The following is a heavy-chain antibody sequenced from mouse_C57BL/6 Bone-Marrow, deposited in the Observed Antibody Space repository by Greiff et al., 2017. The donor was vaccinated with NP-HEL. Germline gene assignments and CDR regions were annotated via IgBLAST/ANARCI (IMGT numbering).Heavy chain of an antibody. CDR1: GYTIKDYY. CDR2: IDPEDGDT. V-gene: IGHV14-1*01. CDR3: TTLAIYYYGSSWYFDV. D-gene: IGHD1-1*01. J-gene: IGHJ1*03. Sequence: EVQLQQSGAELVRPGASVKLSCTASGYTIKDYYMHWVKQRPEQGLEWIGRIDPEDGDTEYAPKFQGKATMTADTSSNTAYLQLSSLTSEDTAVYYCTTLAIYYYGSSWYFDVWGTGTTVTVSA.